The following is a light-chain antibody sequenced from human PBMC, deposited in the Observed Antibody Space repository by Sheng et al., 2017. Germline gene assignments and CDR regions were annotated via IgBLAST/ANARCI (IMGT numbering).Light chain of an antibody. Sequence: QSALTQPPSASGSPGQSVTISCTGTSSDVGVITMSPVPTAPRQAPKLMIYEVSKRPSGVPDRFSGSKSGNTASLTVSGLQAEDEADYYCSSYAGSNSWVFGGGTKLTVL. V-gene: IGLV2-8*01. CDR3: SSYAGSNSWV. J-gene: IGLJ3*02. CDR1: SSDVGVIT. CDR2: EVS.